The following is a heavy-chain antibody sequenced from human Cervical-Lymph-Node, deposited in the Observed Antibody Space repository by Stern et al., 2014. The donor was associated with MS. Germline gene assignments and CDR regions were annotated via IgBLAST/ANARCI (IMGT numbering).Heavy chain of an antibody. J-gene: IGHJ4*02. V-gene: IGHV3-30*18. CDR2: ISYDGSNK. D-gene: IGHD3-10*01. CDR3: AKDSGMVRGVFDY. Sequence: VQLVESGGGVVQPGRSLRLSCAASGFTFSSYGMHWVRQAPGKGLEWVAVISYDGSNKYYADSVKGRFTISRDNSKNTLYLQMNSLRAEDTAVYYCAKDSGMVRGVFDYWGQGTLVTVSS. CDR1: GFTFSSYG.